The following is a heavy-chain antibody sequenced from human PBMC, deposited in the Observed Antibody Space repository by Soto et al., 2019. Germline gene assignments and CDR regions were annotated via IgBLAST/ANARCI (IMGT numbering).Heavy chain of an antibody. CDR2: ISSSSSYI. Sequence: EVQLVESGGGLVKPWGSLRLSCAASGFTFSSYSMNCVRQAPGKGLEWVSSISSSSSYIYYADSVMGRFTISRANAKTSLYLQMTSLRAEDTAVYYWVRVGGQLVPGFDYWGQGTLVTVSS. J-gene: IGHJ4*02. CDR1: GFTFSSYS. D-gene: IGHD6-6*01. CDR3: VRVGGQLVPGFDY. V-gene: IGHV3-21*01.